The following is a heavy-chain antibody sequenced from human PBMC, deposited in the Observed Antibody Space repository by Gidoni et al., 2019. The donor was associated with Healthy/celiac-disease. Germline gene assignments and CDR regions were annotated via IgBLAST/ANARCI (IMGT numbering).Heavy chain of an antibody. Sequence: QVQLVESGGGVVQPGRSLRLSCAASGFPFLSYGMHWVRQAPGKGLEWVAVIWYDGSNKYYADSVKGRFTISRDNSKNTLYLQMNSLRAEDTAVYYCARDRHDSIPLDAFDIWGQGTMVTVSS. CDR3: ARDRHDSIPLDAFDI. CDR1: GFPFLSYG. D-gene: IGHD3-22*01. V-gene: IGHV3-33*01. J-gene: IGHJ3*02. CDR2: IWYDGSNK.